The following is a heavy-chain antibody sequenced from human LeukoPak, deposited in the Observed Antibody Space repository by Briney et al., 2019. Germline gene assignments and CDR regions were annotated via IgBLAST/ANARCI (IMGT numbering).Heavy chain of an antibody. CDR2: INHSGST. CDR3: ARDVKDWGSGYYYFDY. V-gene: IGHV4-34*01. D-gene: IGHD7-27*01. J-gene: IGHJ4*02. Sequence: SETLSLTCSVYARSFGANYWGWIRHPPGKGLEWVGEINHSGSTNYNPSLKSRVTISVDTSKIQFALKLSSVTAADTAVYDCARDVKDWGSGYYYFDYWGQGTLVTVSS. CDR1: ARSFGANY.